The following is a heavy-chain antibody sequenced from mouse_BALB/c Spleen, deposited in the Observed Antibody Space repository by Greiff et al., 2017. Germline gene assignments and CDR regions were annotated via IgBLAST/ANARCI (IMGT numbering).Heavy chain of an antibody. V-gene: IGHV10-1*02. CDR1: GFTFNTYA. Sequence: EVKLVESGGGLVQPTGSLKLSCAASGFTFNTYAMNWVRQAPGKGLEWVARIRSKSNNYATYYADSVKDRFTISRDDSQSMLYLQMNNLKTEDTARYYCVRGYEGYPAWFAYWGQGTLVTVSA. J-gene: IGHJ3*01. CDR3: VRGYEGYPAWFAY. CDR2: IRSKSNNYAT. D-gene: IGHD2-3*01.